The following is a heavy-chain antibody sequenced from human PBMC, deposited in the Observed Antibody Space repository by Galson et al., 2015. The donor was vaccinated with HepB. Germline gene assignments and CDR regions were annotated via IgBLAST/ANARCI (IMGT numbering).Heavy chain of an antibody. Sequence: SLRLSCAASGFTFSSYSMNWVRQAPGKGLEWVSSISSSSSYIYYADSVKGRFTISRDNAKNSLYLQMNSLRAEDTAVYYCARAPSFGTTVPNPSPFDYWGQGTLVTVSS. CDR3: ARAPSFGTTVPNPSPFDY. D-gene: IGHD4-17*01. CDR2: ISSSSSYI. V-gene: IGHV3-21*01. J-gene: IGHJ4*02. CDR1: GFTFSSYS.